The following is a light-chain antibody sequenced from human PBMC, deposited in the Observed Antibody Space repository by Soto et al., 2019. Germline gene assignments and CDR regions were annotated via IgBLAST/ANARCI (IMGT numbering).Light chain of an antibody. V-gene: IGKV1-17*01. Sequence: DIQMTQSPSSLSASAGDRVTITCRASQGVRSSLDWYQQKPAKSPKRLIYEISSLQSGVPSRFSGSGSGTEFSLTISSVQSEDFATYYCLHHSRYPCTVGPETKVDIK. J-gene: IGKJ3*01. CDR2: EIS. CDR1: QGVRSS. CDR3: LHHSRYPCT.